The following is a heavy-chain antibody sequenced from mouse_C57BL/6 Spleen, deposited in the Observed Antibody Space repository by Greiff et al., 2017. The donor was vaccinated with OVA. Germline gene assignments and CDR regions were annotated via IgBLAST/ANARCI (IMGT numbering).Heavy chain of an antibody. J-gene: IGHJ2*01. CDR1: GFNIKDDY. D-gene: IGHD1-1*01. CDR2: IDPENGDT. CDR3: TGITTVVATRNY. Sequence: SGAELVRPGASVKLSCTASGFNIKDDYMHWVKQRPEQGLEWIGWIDPENGDTEYASKFQGKATITADTSSNTAYLQLSSLTSEDTAVYYCTGITTVVATRNYWGQGTTLTVSS. V-gene: IGHV14-4*01.